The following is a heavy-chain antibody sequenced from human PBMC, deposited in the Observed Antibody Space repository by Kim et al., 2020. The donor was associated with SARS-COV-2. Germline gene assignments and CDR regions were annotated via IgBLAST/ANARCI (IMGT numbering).Heavy chain of an antibody. CDR1: GGTFSSHA. Sequence: SVKVSCTASGGTFSSHAISWVRQAPGQGLEWMGGIIPLFGTANHAQKFQGRVSITADESTTTAYMELSSLRSEDTAVYYCARGALGYCSSASCYSHSAYFQYWGQGTLVTVSS. V-gene: IGHV1-69*13. CDR3: ARGALGYCSSASCYSHSAYFQY. J-gene: IGHJ1*01. CDR2: IIPLFGTA. D-gene: IGHD2-2*01.